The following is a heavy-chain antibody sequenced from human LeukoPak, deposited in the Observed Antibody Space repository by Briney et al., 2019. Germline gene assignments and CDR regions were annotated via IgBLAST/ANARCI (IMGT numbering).Heavy chain of an antibody. D-gene: IGHD3-16*02. CDR1: GGAFSSYA. V-gene: IGHV1-18*01. CDR3: ARDMGSFPNWFDP. Sequence: ASVKVSCKASGGAFSSYAISWVRQAPGQGLEWMGWISAYNGNTNYAQKLQGRVTMTTDTSTSTAYMELRSLRSDDTAVYYCARDMGSFPNWFDPWGQGTLVTVSS. J-gene: IGHJ5*02. CDR2: ISAYNGNT.